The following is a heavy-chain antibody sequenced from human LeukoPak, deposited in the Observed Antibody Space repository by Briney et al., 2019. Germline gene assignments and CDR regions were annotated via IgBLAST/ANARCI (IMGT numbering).Heavy chain of an antibody. D-gene: IGHD1-26*01. J-gene: IGHJ4*02. CDR3: ARRRDLYSGSYYPFDY. CDR2: IYPGDSET. Sequence: KHGESLKISCKGSGYRFTNYWIGLVRQMPRKGLEWMGIIYPGDSETRYSPSFQGQVTISADKSISTAYLQWSSLKASDTAMYYCARRRDLYSGSYYPFDYWGQGTLVTVSS. CDR1: GYRFTNYW. V-gene: IGHV5-51*01.